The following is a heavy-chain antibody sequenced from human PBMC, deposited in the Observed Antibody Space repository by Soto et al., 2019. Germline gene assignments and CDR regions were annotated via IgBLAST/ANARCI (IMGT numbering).Heavy chain of an antibody. J-gene: IGHJ4*02. CDR1: GGSISSYY. CDR3: ARDVYSSSSVYFDY. V-gene: IGHV4-4*07. D-gene: IGHD6-6*01. CDR2: IYTSGST. Sequence: PSETLSLTCTASGGSISSYYWSWIRQPAGKGLEWIGRIYTSGSTNYNPSLKSRVTMSVDTSKNQFSLKLSSVTAADTAVYYCARDVYSSSSVYFDYWGQGTLVTVSS.